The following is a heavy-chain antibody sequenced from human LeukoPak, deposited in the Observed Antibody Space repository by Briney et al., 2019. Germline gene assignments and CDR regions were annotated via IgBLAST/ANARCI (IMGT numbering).Heavy chain of an antibody. CDR3: ARDTDGSLDY. Sequence: SGGSLRLSCAASGFTFTNSWMAWVRQAPGKGLERVANIKQDGSTKHYADSLRRRFTISRDNPKNSLYLQMNSLRADDTAAYYCARDTDGSLDYWGQGILVTVAS. CDR1: GFTFTNSW. J-gene: IGHJ4*02. D-gene: IGHD1-26*01. V-gene: IGHV3-7*01. CDR2: IKQDGSTK.